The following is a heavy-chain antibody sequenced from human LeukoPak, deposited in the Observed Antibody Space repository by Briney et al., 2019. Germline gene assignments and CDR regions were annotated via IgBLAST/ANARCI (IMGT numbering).Heavy chain of an antibody. V-gene: IGHV4-59*08. J-gene: IGHJ4*02. Sequence: PSETLSLTCTVSGDSITSYYWSWIRQPPGKGLEWIGYVYYSGSTSYNPSLKSRVTISVDTSKKRFSLRLSSVTAADTALYYCARKGSNWSTQFDYWGQGTLVTVSS. CDR1: GDSITSYY. CDR2: VYYSGST. CDR3: ARKGSNWSTQFDY. D-gene: IGHD6-13*01.